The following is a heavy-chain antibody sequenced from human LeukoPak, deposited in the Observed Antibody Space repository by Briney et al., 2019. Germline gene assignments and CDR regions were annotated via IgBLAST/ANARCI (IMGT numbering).Heavy chain of an antibody. D-gene: IGHD2-21*02. CDR3: ARHVVVAGHGYFDY. CDR2: IFCGDSDT. Sequence: GESLKISCKGSGYSFTSYWIGWVRQMPGKGLEWMGIIFCGDSDTRYSPSLQGQVTISADKSIGTACLQWSSLKASDTAMYYCARHVVVAGHGYFDYWGQGTLVTVSS. CDR1: GYSFTSYW. V-gene: IGHV5-51*01. J-gene: IGHJ4*02.